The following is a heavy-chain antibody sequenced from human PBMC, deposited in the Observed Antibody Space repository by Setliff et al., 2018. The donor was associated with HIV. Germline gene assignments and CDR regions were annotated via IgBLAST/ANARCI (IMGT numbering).Heavy chain of an antibody. D-gene: IGHD5-18*01. Sequence: SETLSLTCTVSGGSISSSSYYWGWVRQPPGKGLEWIGSMYYSGSTYYTPPLKSRITISLDTSKNQFSLRMRSVTAADTAVYYCARVFVDTAVLRVLEYYFDSWGRGTLVTVS. J-gene: IGHJ4*02. V-gene: IGHV4-39*07. CDR2: MYYSGST. CDR3: ARVFVDTAVLRVLEYYFDS. CDR1: GGSISSSSYY.